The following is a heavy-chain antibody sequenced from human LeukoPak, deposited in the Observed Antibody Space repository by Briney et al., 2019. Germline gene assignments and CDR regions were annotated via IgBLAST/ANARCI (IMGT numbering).Heavy chain of an antibody. CDR1: GFTFSSYG. D-gene: IGHD3-10*01. CDR2: ISGSGGST. J-gene: IGHJ3*02. V-gene: IGHV3-23*01. CDR3: AKDTAWFGDTGAFDI. Sequence: GGTLRLSCAASGFTFSSYGMSWVRQAPGKGLEWVSAISGSGGSTYYADSVKGRFTISRDNSKNTLYLQMNSLRAEDTAVYYCAKDTAWFGDTGAFDIWGQGTMVTVSS.